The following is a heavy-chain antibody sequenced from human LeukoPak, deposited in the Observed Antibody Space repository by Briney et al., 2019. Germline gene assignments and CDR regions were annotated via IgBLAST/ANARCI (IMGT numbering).Heavy chain of an antibody. CDR2: ISYDGSDE. J-gene: IGHJ4*02. V-gene: IGHV3-30-3*01. D-gene: IGHD1-26*01. CDR3: ARDGGGSIAGYYFDY. CDR1: GFAFSAYA. Sequence: GGSLRLSCAASGFAFSAYAMHWVRQAPGKGLEWVAVISYDGSDEYYADSVKGRFTISRDNSKNTLYLQMNSLRAEDMAVFYCARDGGGSIAGYYFDYWGQGTLVTVSS.